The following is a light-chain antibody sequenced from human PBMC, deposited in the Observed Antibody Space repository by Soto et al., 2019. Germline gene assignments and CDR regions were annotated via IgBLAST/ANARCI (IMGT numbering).Light chain of an antibody. Sequence: QSALTQPASVSGSPGQSITISCTGTSSDIGSHNLVSWYQEHPDKAPKLMIYEVTKRPSGVSNRFSGSKSGNTASLTISGLQAEDEADYYCCSYAGTSTFHVFGTGTKVTVL. J-gene: IGLJ1*01. CDR2: EVT. CDR1: SSDIGSHNL. V-gene: IGLV2-23*02. CDR3: CSYAGTSTFHV.